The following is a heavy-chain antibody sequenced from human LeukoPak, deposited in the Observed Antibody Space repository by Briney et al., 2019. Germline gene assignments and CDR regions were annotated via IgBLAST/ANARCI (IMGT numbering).Heavy chain of an antibody. J-gene: IGHJ3*02. V-gene: IGHV4-59*01. CDR3: ARGGGAYYYDSSRDGAFDI. CDR1: SDSITSYH. Sequence: PSETLSLTCTVSSDSITSYHWSWIRQPPGKGLEWIGYIYYSGSTNYNPSLKSRVTISVDTSKNQFSLKLSSVTAADTAVYYCARGGGAYYYDSSRDGAFDIWGQGTMVTVSS. D-gene: IGHD3-22*01. CDR2: IYYSGST.